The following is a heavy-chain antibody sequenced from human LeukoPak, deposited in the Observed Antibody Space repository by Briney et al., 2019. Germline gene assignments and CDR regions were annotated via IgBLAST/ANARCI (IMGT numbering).Heavy chain of an antibody. CDR3: ATDTSGMDV. J-gene: IGHJ6*02. Sequence: GGSLRLPCAASGFTFSSYAMHWLPQAPGKGLEWVAVISCDGCNKYYADPVKRRFPISRDYSKNTLYLQVNSLSAGHRPVYFLATDTSGMDVWGQGTTVTVSS. CDR2: ISCDGCNK. V-gene: IGHV3-30-3*01. CDR1: GFTFSSYA.